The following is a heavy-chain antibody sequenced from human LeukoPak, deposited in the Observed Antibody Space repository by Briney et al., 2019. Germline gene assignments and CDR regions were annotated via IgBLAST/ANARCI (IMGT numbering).Heavy chain of an antibody. J-gene: IGHJ6*02. D-gene: IGHD3-3*01. CDR3: ARHRPYDFWSGYYKTYYYYYGMDV. CDR1: GYSFTSYW. Sequence: GESLKISCKGSGYSFTSYWIGWVRQMPGKGLEWMGIIYPGDSDTRYSPSFQGQVTISADKSISTAYLQWSSLKASDTAMYYCARHRPYDFWSGYYKTYYYYYGMDVWGQGTTVTVSS. CDR2: IYPGDSDT. V-gene: IGHV5-51*01.